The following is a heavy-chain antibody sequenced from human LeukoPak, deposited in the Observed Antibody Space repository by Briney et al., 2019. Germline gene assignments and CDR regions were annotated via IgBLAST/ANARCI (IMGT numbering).Heavy chain of an antibody. J-gene: IGHJ6*03. CDR2: INPNSGGT. D-gene: IGHD6-13*01. CDR3: ARWRYYYYYYMDV. V-gene: IGHV1-2*02. Sequence: ASVKVSCKAFGYSFTGYYMHWVRQAPGQGPEWMGWINPNSGGTNYAQKFQGRVTMTRDTSISTVYMELSRLRSDDTAVYYCARWRYYYYYYMDVWGKGTTVTVSS. CDR1: GYSFTGYY.